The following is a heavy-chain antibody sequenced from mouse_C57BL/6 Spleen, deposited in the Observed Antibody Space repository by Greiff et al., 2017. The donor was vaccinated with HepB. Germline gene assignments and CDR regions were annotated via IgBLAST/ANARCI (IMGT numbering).Heavy chain of an antibody. CDR1: GYTFTSYW. Sequence: QVQLQQPGAELVRPGSSVKLSCKASGYTFTSYWMDWVKQRPGQGLEWIGNIYPSDSETHYNQKFKDKATLTVDKSSSTAYMQLSSLTSEDSAVYYGARVDYYGSSYAMDYWGQGTSVTVSS. D-gene: IGHD1-1*01. CDR3: ARVDYYGSSYAMDY. V-gene: IGHV1-61*01. J-gene: IGHJ4*01. CDR2: IYPSDSET.